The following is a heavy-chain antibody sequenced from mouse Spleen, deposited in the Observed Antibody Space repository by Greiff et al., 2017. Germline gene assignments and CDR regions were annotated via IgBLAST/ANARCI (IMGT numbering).Heavy chain of an antibody. Sequence: QVQLQQSGAELMKPGASVKLSCKATGYTFTGYWIEWVKQRPGHGLEWIGDIYPGSGSTNYNEKFKSKATLTVDTSSSTAYMQLSSLTSEDSAVCYCENWYFDVWGAGTTVTVSS. J-gene: IGHJ1*01. CDR1: GYTFTGYW. V-gene: IGHV1-9*01. CDR2: IYPGSGST. CDR3: ENWYFDV.